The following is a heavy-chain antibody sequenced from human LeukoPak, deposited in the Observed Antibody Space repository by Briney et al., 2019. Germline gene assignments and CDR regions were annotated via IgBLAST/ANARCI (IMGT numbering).Heavy chain of an antibody. D-gene: IGHD6-19*01. CDR3: AKDLGGSSGRYYFDY. CDR1: GFTFSTYA. J-gene: IGHJ4*02. CDR2: ISGSGGST. Sequence: GGSLRLSGAASGFTFSTYAMSWVRQAPGKGLEWVSVISGSGGSTYYADSVKGRFTISRDNSKNTLYLQMNSLRAEDTAVYYCAKDLGGSSGRYYFDYWGQGTLVTVSS. V-gene: IGHV3-23*01.